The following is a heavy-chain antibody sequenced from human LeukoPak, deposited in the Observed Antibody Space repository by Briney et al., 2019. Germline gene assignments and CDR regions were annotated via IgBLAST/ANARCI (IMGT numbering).Heavy chain of an antibody. V-gene: IGHV3-53*01. D-gene: IGHD2-21*02. J-gene: IGHJ4*02. Sequence: PGGSLRLSCAASGFTVSSNYMSWVRQAPGKGLEWVAVIYSGGSKYYADSVKSRFTISRNNSKNPLYLQMNSLRAEDTAVYYCAREGDTYCGGDCYSNYWGQGTLVTVSS. CDR2: IYSGGSK. CDR3: AREGDTYCGGDCYSNY. CDR1: GFTVSSNY.